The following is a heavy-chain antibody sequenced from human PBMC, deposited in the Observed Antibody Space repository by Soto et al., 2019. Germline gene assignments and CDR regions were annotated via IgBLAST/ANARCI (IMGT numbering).Heavy chain of an antibody. Sequence: GSLRLSCAASGFTFSSYSMKWVRQAPGKGLEWVSSISSSSSYIYYADSVKGRFTISRDNAKNSLYLQMNSLRAEDTAVYYCARSRPIGGTMVGGAFDIWGQGTMVTVSS. D-gene: IGHD3-10*02. CDR2: ISSSSSYI. CDR3: ARSRPIGGTMVGGAFDI. V-gene: IGHV3-21*04. CDR1: GFTFSSYS. J-gene: IGHJ3*02.